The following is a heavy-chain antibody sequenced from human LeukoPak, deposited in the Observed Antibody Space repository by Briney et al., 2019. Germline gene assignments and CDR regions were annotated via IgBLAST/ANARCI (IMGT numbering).Heavy chain of an antibody. CDR2: ISYDGSDK. J-gene: IGHJ4*02. Sequence: PGRSLRLSCAASGFTFSSYGMHWVRQAPGKGLEWVAVISYDGSDKYYADSVKGRFTISRDNSKNTLYLQMNRLRAEDTAMYYCAKDPVETTFDYYFDYWGQGTLVTVSS. D-gene: IGHD4-23*01. CDR3: AKDPVETTFDYYFDY. CDR1: GFTFSSYG. V-gene: IGHV3-30*18.